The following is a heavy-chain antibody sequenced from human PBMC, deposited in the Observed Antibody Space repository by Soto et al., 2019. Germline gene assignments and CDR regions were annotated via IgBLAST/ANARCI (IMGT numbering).Heavy chain of an antibody. CDR1: GYTLTELS. D-gene: IGHD3-10*01. Sequence: DSVKVSCKVSGYTLTELSMHWVRQAPGKGLEWMGGFDPEDGETIYAQKFQGRVTMTEDTSTDTAYMELSSLRSEDTAVYYCASPRGDYYYYGMDVWGQGTKVTVYS. CDR3: ASPRGDYYYYGMDV. V-gene: IGHV1-24*01. J-gene: IGHJ6*02. CDR2: FDPEDGET.